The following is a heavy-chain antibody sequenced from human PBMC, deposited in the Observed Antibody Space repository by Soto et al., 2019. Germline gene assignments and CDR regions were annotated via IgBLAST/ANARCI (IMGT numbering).Heavy chain of an antibody. D-gene: IGHD3-3*01. J-gene: IGHJ4*02. CDR2: INPGGSST. Sequence: SGGSLRLSCAASGFTFSSHWMHWVRQAAGKGLVWVSRINPGGSSTSYADSVKGRFTISRDNAKNTMYLQMNSLRAEDTAVYYCARLYDFWSGYYTGFDYWGQGTLVTVSS. V-gene: IGHV3-74*01. CDR3: ARLYDFWSGYYTGFDY. CDR1: GFTFSSHW.